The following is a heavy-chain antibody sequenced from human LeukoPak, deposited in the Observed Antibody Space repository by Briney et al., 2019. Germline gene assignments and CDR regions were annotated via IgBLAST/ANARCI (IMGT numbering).Heavy chain of an antibody. Sequence: GGSLRLSCAASGFTFSSFAMSWVRQAPGKGLEWVSAISGSGGSTYHAGSVKGRFTISRDNSKNTLYLQMNSLRAEDTAVYYCATYYYGSGSYYNPFDYWGQGTLVTVSS. D-gene: IGHD3-10*01. J-gene: IGHJ4*02. CDR1: GFTFSSFA. V-gene: IGHV3-23*01. CDR3: ATYYYGSGSYYNPFDY. CDR2: ISGSGGST.